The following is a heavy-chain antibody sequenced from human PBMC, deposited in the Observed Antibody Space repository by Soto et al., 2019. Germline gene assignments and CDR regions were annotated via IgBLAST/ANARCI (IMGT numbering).Heavy chain of an antibody. Sequence: SETLSLTCTVSGGSISSGGYYWSWIRQHPGKGLEWIGYIYYSGSTYYNPSLKSRVTISVDTSKNQFSLKLSSATAADTAVYYCARESYYYDSSGPSNYFDYWGQGTLVTVSS. CDR2: IYYSGST. J-gene: IGHJ4*02. D-gene: IGHD3-22*01. CDR3: ARESYYYDSSGPSNYFDY. CDR1: GGSISSGGYY. V-gene: IGHV4-31*03.